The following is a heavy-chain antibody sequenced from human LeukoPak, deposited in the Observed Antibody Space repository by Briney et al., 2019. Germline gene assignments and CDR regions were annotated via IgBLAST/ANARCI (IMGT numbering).Heavy chain of an antibody. D-gene: IGHD2-2*01. CDR3: ARRYCSTCPTGHAFDL. CDR2: ISYDGSNK. J-gene: IGHJ3*01. CDR1: GFTFDDYA. Sequence: GGSLRLSCAASGFTFDDYAMHWVRQAPGKGLEWVAVISYDGSNKYYADSVKGRFTISRDNSKNTLYLQMNSLRAEDTAVYYCARRYCSTCPTGHAFDLWGQGTMVTVSS. V-gene: IGHV3-30*03.